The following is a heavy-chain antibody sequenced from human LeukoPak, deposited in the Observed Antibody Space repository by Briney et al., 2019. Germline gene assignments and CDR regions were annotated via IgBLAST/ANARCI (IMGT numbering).Heavy chain of an antibody. CDR1: Y. CDR3: EIMSSSSWYYFDY. CDR2: INPNSGGT. D-gene: IGHD6-13*01. J-gene: IGHJ4*02. Sequence: YMXXVRQAPGXGLXWMGWINPNSGGTNYAQKFQGRVTMTRDTSISTAYMELSRLRSDDTAVYYCEIMSSSSWYYFDYWGQGTLVTVSS. V-gene: IGHV1-2*02.